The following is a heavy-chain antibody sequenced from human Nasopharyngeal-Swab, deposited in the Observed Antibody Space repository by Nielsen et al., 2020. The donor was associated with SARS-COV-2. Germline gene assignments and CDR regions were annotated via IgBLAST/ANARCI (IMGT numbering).Heavy chain of an antibody. V-gene: IGHV1-46*01. J-gene: IGHJ6*02. Sequence: WVGQAPGQGLEWMGIINPSGGSTRYAQKFQGRVTITADESTSTAYMELSSLRSEDTAVYYCARGGRTRIQLWQGPPYGMDVWGQGTTVTVSS. D-gene: IGHD5-18*01. CDR3: ARGGRTRIQLWQGPPYGMDV. CDR2: INPSGGST.